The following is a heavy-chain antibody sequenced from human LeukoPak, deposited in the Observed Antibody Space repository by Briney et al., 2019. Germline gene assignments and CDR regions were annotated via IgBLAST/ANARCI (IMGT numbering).Heavy chain of an antibody. CDR1: GFIFTSCA. CDR2: ISGSGDHI. J-gene: IGHJ4*02. D-gene: IGHD6-13*01. CDR3: AKTAAGSSWYWAIDY. Sequence: PGGSLRLSCAASGFIFTSCAMTWLRQAPGKGLEWVSSISGSGDHIYYADSVKGRFTISRDYSKNTLLLQMSGLRAYDTAVYFCAKTAAGSSWYWAIDYWGQGTLVTVSS. V-gene: IGHV3-23*01.